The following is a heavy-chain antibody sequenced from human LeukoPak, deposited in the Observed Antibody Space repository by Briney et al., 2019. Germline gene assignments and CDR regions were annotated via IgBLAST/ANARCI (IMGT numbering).Heavy chain of an antibody. Sequence: ASVKVSCKASGYTFISYGISWVRQAPGQGLEWMGWISGYNGNTNYTQKFQGRVTMTTDTSTRTAYMELRSLRSDDTAVYYCARDEPIVVVPAGVDYWGQGTLVTVSS. J-gene: IGHJ4*02. CDR2: ISGYNGNT. V-gene: IGHV1-18*01. D-gene: IGHD2-2*01. CDR3: ARDEPIVVVPAGVDY. CDR1: GYTFISYG.